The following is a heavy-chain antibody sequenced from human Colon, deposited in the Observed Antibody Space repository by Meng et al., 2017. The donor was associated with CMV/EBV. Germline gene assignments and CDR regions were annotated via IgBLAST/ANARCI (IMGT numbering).Heavy chain of an antibody. Sequence: GGSLRLSCAASGFTFTSYWMTWVRQAPGKGLEWVANIKQDGSEKYYVDSLKGRFTISRDNAKNSLYLQMNSLRAEDTAVYYCTRTEDCHDTRCYTGFDPWGQGTLVTVSS. J-gene: IGHJ5*02. CDR3: TRTEDCHDTRCYTGFDP. D-gene: IGHD2-2*01. CDR1: GFTFTSYW. CDR2: IKQDGSEK. V-gene: IGHV3-7*01.